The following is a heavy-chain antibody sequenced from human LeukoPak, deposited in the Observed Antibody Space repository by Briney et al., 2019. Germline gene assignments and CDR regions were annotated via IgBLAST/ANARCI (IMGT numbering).Heavy chain of an antibody. CDR3: SRDYIGGYDKWFDP. J-gene: IGHJ5*02. CDR2: MNPNSGNT. CDR1: GYTFTRYD. D-gene: IGHD1-26*01. Sequence: GASVKVSCKASGYTFTRYDINWVRQATGQGLEWMGWMNPNSGNTGYAQKFQGRVTMTRNTSISTAYMELSSLRSEDTAVYYCSRDYIGGYDKWFDPWGQGTLVTVSS. V-gene: IGHV1-8*01.